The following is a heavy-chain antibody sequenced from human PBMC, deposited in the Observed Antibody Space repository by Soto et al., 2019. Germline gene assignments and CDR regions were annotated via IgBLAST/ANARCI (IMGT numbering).Heavy chain of an antibody. CDR2: INAGNGNT. CDR3: ARGSYYYDSSGYYTGAFDI. D-gene: IGHD3-22*01. V-gene: IGHV1-3*01. J-gene: IGHJ3*02. Sequence: ASVKVSCKASGYTFTSYAMHWVRQAPGQRLEWMGWINAGNGNTKYSQKFQGRVIITRDTSASTAYMELSSLRSEDMAVYYCARGSYYYDSSGYYTGAFDIWGQGTMGTVSS. CDR1: GYTFTSYA.